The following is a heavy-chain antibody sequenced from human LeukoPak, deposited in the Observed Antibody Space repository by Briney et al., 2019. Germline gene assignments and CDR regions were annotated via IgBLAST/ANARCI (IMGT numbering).Heavy chain of an antibody. CDR2: IYWDDDK. D-gene: IGHD6-13*01. CDR3: AHSPYSGSWYAVGYFDY. CDR1: GFSLSTSGVG. J-gene: IGHJ4*02. Sequence: SGPTLVNPTQTLTLTCTFSGFSLSTSGVGVGWIRQPPGKALEWLALIYWDDDKRYSPSLKSRLTITKDTSKNQVVLTMTNMDPVDTATYYCAHSPYSGSWYAVGYFDYWGQGTLVTVSS. V-gene: IGHV2-5*02.